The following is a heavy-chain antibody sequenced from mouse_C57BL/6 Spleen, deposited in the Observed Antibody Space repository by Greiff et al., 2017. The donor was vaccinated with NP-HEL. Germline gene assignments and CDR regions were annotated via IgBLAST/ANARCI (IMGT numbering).Heavy chain of an antibody. V-gene: IGHV5-9*01. CDR3: ARQKAMYYFDH. CDR2: ISGGGGNT. CDR1: GFTFSSYT. J-gene: IGHJ2*01. Sequence: EVMLVESGGGLVKPGGSLKLSCAASGFTFSSYTMSWVRQTPEKRLEWVATISGGGGNTYYPDSVKGRFTISRDNAKNTLYLQMSSLRSEDTALYYCARQKAMYYFDHWGQGTTPTVSS.